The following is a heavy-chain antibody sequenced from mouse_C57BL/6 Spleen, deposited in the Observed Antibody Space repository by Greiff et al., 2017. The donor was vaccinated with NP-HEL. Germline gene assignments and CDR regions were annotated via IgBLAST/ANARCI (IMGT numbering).Heavy chain of an antibody. V-gene: IGHV1-81*01. J-gene: IGHJ4*01. CDR2: IYPRSGNT. CDR3: ARWDYYGSPYYAMDY. Sequence: QVQLQQSGAELARPGASVKLSCKASGYTFTSYGISWVKQRTGQGLEWIGEIYPRSGNTYYNEKFKGKATLTADKSSSTAYMELRSLTSEDSAVYFCARWDYYGSPYYAMDYWGQGTSVTVSS. D-gene: IGHD1-1*01. CDR1: GYTFTSYG.